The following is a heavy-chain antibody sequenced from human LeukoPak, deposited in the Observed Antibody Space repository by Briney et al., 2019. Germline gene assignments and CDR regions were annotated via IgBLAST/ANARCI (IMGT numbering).Heavy chain of an antibody. CDR1: GFTFDDYA. CDR3: AKAKGLHFGWCVDY. D-gene: IGHD6-19*01. V-gene: IGHV3-9*01. CDR2: ISWNSGDI. J-gene: IGHJ4*02. Sequence: GGSLRLSCAASGFTFDDYAMYWVRQAPGKGLEWVAGISWNSGDIGYADSVKGRFTISRDNAKNSLYLQMNSLSIEDTALYYCAKAKGLHFGWCVDYWGQGTLVTVSS.